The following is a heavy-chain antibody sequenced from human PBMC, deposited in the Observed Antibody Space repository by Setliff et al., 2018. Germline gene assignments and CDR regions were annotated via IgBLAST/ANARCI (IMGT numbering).Heavy chain of an antibody. CDR3: ARDRGGTAIANWFDR. V-gene: IGHV1-69*08. CDR1: GGSFSSLS. J-gene: IGHJ5*02. Sequence: SVKVSCKASGGSFSSLSIHWVRQAPGQGLEWMGRIMPIFGSTNYAQNFQGRVTITADKSTSTAYMDLSSLRSEDSAVYYCARDRGGTAIANWFDRWGQGTLVTVSS. D-gene: IGHD2-21*01. CDR2: IMPIFGST.